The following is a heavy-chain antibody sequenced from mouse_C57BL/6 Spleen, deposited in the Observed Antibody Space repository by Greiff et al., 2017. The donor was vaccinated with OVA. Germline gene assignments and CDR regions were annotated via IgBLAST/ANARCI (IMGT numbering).Heavy chain of an antibody. V-gene: IGHV1-26*01. Sequence: EVQLQQSGPELVKPGASVKISCKASGYTFTDYYMNWVKQSHGKSLEWIGDINPNNGGTSYNQKFKGKATLTVDKSSITAYMELRSLTSEDSAVYYCARLTREFAYWGQGTLVTVSA. CDR1: GYTFTDYY. CDR2: INPNNGGT. CDR3: ARLTREFAY. J-gene: IGHJ3*01.